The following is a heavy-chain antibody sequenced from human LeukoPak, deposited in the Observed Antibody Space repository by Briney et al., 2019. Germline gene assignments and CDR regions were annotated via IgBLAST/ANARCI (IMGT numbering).Heavy chain of an antibody. Sequence: GGSLRLSCAASGFTFDDYAMHWVRQAPGKGLEWVSGISWNSGSIGYADSVKGRFTISRDNAKNSLYLQMNSLRAEDTALYYSAKDARSGRRSHFDYWGQGTLVPVSS. CDR3: AKDARSGRRSHFDY. V-gene: IGHV3-9*01. CDR2: ISWNSGSI. J-gene: IGHJ4*02. CDR1: GFTFDDYA.